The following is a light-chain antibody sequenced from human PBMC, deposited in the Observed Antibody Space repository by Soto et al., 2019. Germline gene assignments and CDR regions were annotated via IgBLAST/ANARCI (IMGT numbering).Light chain of an antibody. CDR3: CSYAGKYTFSYV. V-gene: IGLV2-11*01. Sequence: QSALTQPRSVSGSPGQSVTISCTGTSSDVGAYNYVSWYQQHPGKAPKLMIYDVTARPSGVPDRFSGSKSGNTASLTISGLQTEDEAEYYCCSYAGKYTFSYVFGTGTKLTVL. J-gene: IGLJ1*01. CDR1: SSDVGAYNY. CDR2: DVT.